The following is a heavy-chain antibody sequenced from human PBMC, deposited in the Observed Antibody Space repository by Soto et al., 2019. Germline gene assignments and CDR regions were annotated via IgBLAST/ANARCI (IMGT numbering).Heavy chain of an antibody. V-gene: IGHV4-59*08. Sequence: SSETLSLTCTVPGGSISSYYWSWIRQPPGKGLEWIGYIYYSGSTNYNPSLKSRVTISVDTSKNQFSLKLSSVTAADTAVYYCARHSDYYYGMDGWGQGTTVTVSS. D-gene: IGHD3-10*01. CDR1: GGSISSYY. CDR3: ARHSDYYYGMDG. J-gene: IGHJ6*02. CDR2: IYYSGST.